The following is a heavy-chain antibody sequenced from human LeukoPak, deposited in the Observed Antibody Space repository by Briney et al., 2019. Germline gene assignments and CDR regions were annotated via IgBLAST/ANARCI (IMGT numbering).Heavy chain of an antibody. CDR3: ASVLQSGTYPSGSDYYFDS. CDR2: VYRNGHT. CDR1: GDSINNDNYY. V-gene: IGHV4-39*02. D-gene: IGHD1-26*01. Sequence: SETLSLTCYVSGDSINNDNYYWGWVRQSPGAGLEWLGSVYRNGHTIYTPSLKSRLTLSVDTSKNHFSLNLTSATAADTAVYFCASVLQSGTYPSGSDYYFDSWGRGTLVTVTS. J-gene: IGHJ4*01.